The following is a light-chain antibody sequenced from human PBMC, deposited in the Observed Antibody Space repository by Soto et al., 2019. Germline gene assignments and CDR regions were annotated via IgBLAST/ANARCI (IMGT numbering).Light chain of an antibody. V-gene: IGKV3-20*01. J-gene: IGKJ2*01. CDR1: QSVRSTS. CDR3: QQYHGFPYT. CDR2: GAS. Sequence: VLTQSPGTLSLSPGERATLSCRASQSVRSTSLVWYQQKPAQAPRLLIYGASSRATGIPDRFSGGGSGTDFTLTISRLEPEDFATYYCQQYHGFPYTFGQGTKVEIK.